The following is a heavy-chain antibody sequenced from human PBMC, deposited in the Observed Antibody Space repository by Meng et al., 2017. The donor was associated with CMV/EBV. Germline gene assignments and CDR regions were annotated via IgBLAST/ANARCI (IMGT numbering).Heavy chain of an antibody. CDR2: ILFDGSNK. J-gene: IGHJ4*02. CDR1: GFTFSSYG. V-gene: IGHV3-30*02. CDR3: AKDIGPSGSYPLHY. D-gene: IGHD1-26*01. Sequence: GGSLRLSCAASGFTFSSYGMHWVRQAPGKGLEWGAFILFDGSNKYYADSVKGRFTISRDNSKNTLYLQMNSLRAEDTAVYYCAKDIGPSGSYPLHYWGQGTLVTVSS.